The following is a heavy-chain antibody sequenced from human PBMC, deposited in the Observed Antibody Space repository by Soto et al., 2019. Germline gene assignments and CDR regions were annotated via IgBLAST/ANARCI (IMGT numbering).Heavy chain of an antibody. V-gene: IGHV4-59*01. Sequence: KGQEWIGYIYYSGSTNYNPSLKSRVTIAVDTSKNQFSLNLRSMSPADTAVYYCARVGELAARTFDSCGPGILVSVS. D-gene: IGHD6-6*01. CDR3: ARVGELAARTFDS. CDR2: IYYSGST. J-gene: IGHJ4*02.